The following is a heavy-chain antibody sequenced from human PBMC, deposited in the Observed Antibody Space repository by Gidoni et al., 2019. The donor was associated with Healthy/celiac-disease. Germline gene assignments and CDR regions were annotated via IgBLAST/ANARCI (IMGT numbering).Heavy chain of an antibody. CDR3: AGGSDGSFDY. V-gene: IGHV1-69*04. CDR1: GGTFSSYA. D-gene: IGHD3-16*01. J-gene: IGHJ4*02. Sequence: QVQLVQSGAEVKKPGSSVKVSCKASGGTFSSYAISWVRQAPGQGREWMGRLIPILGIANYAQKFQGRVTITADKSTSTAYMELSSLRSEDTAVYYCAGGSDGSFDYWGQGTLVTVSS. CDR2: LIPILGIA.